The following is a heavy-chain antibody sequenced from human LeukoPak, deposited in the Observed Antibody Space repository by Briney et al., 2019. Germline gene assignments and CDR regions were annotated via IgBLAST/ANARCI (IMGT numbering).Heavy chain of an antibody. CDR3: ARDTDLHYYDSSGYPDAFDI. CDR2: INPNSGGT. D-gene: IGHD3-22*01. CDR1: GYTFTGYY. Sequence: VASVKVSCKACGYTFTGYYMHWVRQAPGQGLEGMGWINPNSGGTNYAQKFQGRVTMTRDTSISTAYMELSRLRSDATAVYYCARDTDLHYYDSSGYPDAFDIWGQGTMVTVSS. J-gene: IGHJ3*02. V-gene: IGHV1-2*02.